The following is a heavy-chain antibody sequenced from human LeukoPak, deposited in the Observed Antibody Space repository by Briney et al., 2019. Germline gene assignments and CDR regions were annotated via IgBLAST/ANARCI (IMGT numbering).Heavy chain of an antibody. CDR1: GFTVSSNY. V-gene: IGHV3-66*01. CDR2: IYSGGST. Sequence: GGSLRLSCAASGFTVSSNYMSWVRQAPGKGLEWVSVIYSGGSTYYADSVKGRFTISRDNSKNTLYLQMNSLRAEDTAVYYCARGTPNDYYYYGMDVWGQGTTVTVSS. CDR3: ARGTPNDYYYYGMDV. J-gene: IGHJ6*02. D-gene: IGHD1-1*01.